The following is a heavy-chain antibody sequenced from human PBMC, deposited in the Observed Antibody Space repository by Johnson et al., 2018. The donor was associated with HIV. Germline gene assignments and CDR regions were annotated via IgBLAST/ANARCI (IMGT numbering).Heavy chain of an antibody. D-gene: IGHD2-8*01. Sequence: VQLVESGGGLVQPGRSLRLSCAASGFTFSSYAMHWVRQAPGKGLEWVAVISYDGSNKYYADSVKGRFTISRDNSKNTLYLQMNSLRAEDTAVYYCARGDCTNGVCPPPRRDAFDILGQGTMVTVSS. V-gene: IGHV3-30-3*01. CDR2: ISYDGSNK. CDR1: GFTFSSYA. CDR3: ARGDCTNGVCPPPRRDAFDI. J-gene: IGHJ3*02.